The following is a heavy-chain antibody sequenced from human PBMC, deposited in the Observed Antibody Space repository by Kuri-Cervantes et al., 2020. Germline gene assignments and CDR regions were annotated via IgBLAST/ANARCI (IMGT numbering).Heavy chain of an antibody. CDR3: ARGARFVY. V-gene: IGHV4-38-2*02. J-gene: IGHJ4*02. CDR1: GYSISSGYY. CDR2: IYHSGST. Sequence: ESLKISCTVSGYSISSGYYWGWIRQPPGKGLEWIGSIYHSGSTYYNPSLKSRVTISVDKSKNQFSLKLSSVTAADTAVYYCARGARFVYWGQGTLVTVSS.